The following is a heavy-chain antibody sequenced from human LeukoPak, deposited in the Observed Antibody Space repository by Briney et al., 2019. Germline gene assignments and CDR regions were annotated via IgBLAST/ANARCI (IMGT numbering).Heavy chain of an antibody. D-gene: IGHD3-22*01. J-gene: IGHJ4*02. V-gene: IGHV3-48*01. CDR1: GFTFSNNV. Sequence: GALRLSCAASGFTFSNNVMSWVRQAPGKGLEWVSYISSSSSTIYYADSVKGRFTISRDNAKNSLYLQMNSLRAEDTAVYYCTRVKYYDSSGSYRTSYYFDYWGQGTLVTVSS. CDR2: ISSSSSTI. CDR3: TRVKYYDSSGSYRTSYYFDY.